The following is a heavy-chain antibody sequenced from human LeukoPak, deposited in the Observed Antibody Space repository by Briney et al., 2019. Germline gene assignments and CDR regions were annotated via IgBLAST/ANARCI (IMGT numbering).Heavy chain of an antibody. J-gene: IGHJ6*03. V-gene: IGHV3-73*01. CDR2: IRSKANSYAT. D-gene: IGHD5-24*01. CDR1: GFTFSGSA. CDR3: ARELRGYNRLRTYYYYMDV. Sequence: GGSLRLSCAASGFTFSGSAMHWVRQASGKGLEWVGRIRSKANSYATAYAASVKGRFTISRDDSKNTAYLQMNSLKTEDTAVYYCARELRGYNRLRTYYYYMDVWGKGTTVTVSS.